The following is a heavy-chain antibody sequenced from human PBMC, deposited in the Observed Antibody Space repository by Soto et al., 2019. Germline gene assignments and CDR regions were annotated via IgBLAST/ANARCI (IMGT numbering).Heavy chain of an antibody. V-gene: IGHV1-18*01. Sequence: ASVKVSCKASGYTFTSYGISWVRQAPGQGLECVGWISAHNGDTHYSQKFQGRVTLTTDTSTNTGYMELRSLTSDDTAVYFCATEPIYYNDGSGYYPLGHWGQGTLVTVSS. CDR1: GYTFTSYG. CDR2: ISAHNGDT. J-gene: IGHJ4*02. CDR3: ATEPIYYNDGSGYYPLGH. D-gene: IGHD3-22*01.